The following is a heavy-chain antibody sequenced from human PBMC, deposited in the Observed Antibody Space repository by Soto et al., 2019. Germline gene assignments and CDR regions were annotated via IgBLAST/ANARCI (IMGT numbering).Heavy chain of an antibody. CDR3: ARAIAAAPKDRYFDY. J-gene: IGHJ4*02. Sequence: SETLSLTCAVYGGSFSGYYWSWIRQPPGKGLEWIGEINHSGSTNYNPSLKSRVTISVDTSKNQFSLKLSSVTAADTAVYYCARAIAAAPKDRYFDYWGQGTLVTVSS. CDR2: INHSGST. D-gene: IGHD6-13*01. CDR1: GGSFSGYY. V-gene: IGHV4-34*01.